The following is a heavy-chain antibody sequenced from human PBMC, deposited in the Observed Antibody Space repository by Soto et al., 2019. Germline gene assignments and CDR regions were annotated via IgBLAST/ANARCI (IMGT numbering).Heavy chain of an antibody. V-gene: IGHV3-53*01. CDR3: HGYGY. Sequence: EVQLVESGGGLIQPGGSLRLSCAVSGFTVRANYMSWVRQAPGKGLEWVSVIYSGDTTYYADSVKGRFIISRDISKNILYLQMNILRAEVTAVYYCHGYGYWGQGTLVTVSS. D-gene: IGHD5-18*01. J-gene: IGHJ4*02. CDR1: GFTVRANY. CDR2: IYSGDTT.